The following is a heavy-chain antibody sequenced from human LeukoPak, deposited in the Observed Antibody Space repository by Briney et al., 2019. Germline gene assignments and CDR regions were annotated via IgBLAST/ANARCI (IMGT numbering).Heavy chain of an antibody. CDR3: ARTSGQWLALGY. J-gene: IGHJ4*02. CDR1: GYTFTSYG. D-gene: IGHD6-19*01. V-gene: IGHV1-18*01. CDR2: ISAYNGNT. Sequence: ASVKVSCKASGYTFTSYGISWVRQAPGQGLEWMGWISAYNGNTNYAQKLQGRVTMTTDTSTSTAYMELSSLRSEDTAVYYCARTSGQWLALGYWGQGTLVTVSS.